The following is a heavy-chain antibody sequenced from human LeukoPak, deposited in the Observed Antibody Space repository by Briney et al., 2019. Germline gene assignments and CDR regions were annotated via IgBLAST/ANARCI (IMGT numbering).Heavy chain of an antibody. CDR1: GYTFTSYD. Sequence: ASVKVSCKASGYTFTSYDINWVRQATGQGLEWMGWMNPNSGNTGYAQKFQGRVTITRNTSISTAYMELSSLRSEDTAVYYCARTSRIPSIAPSFDIWGQGTMVTVSS. D-gene: IGHD6-6*01. V-gene: IGHV1-8*03. CDR2: MNPNSGNT. CDR3: ARTSRIPSIAPSFDI. J-gene: IGHJ3*02.